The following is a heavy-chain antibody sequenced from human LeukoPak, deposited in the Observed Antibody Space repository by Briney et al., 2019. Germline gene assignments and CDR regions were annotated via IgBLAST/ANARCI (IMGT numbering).Heavy chain of an antibody. V-gene: IGHV3-21*01. CDR1: GFSFNNYW. J-gene: IGHJ4*02. CDR3: ARGLYDSSGYYYLFDY. CDR2: ISSSSSYI. Sequence: GGSLRLSCVTSGFSFNNYWMSWVRQAPGKGLEWVSSISSSSSYIYYADSVKGRFTISRDNAKNSLYLQMNSLRAEDTAVYYCARGLYDSSGYYYLFDYWGQGTLVTVSS. D-gene: IGHD3-22*01.